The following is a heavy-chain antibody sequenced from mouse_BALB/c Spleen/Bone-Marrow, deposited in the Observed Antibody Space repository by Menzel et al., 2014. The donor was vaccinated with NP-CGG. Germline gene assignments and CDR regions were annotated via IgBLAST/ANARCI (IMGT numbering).Heavy chain of an antibody. D-gene: IGHD1-1*01. CDR2: IWAGGST. Sequence: VQRVESGPGLVAPSQSLSITCTVSGFSLTSYGVHWVRQPPGKGLEWLGVIWAGGSTNYNSALMSRLSISKDNSKSQVFLKMNSLQTDDTDMYYCARDYYGSLYAMDYWGQGTSVTVSS. V-gene: IGHV2-9*02. CDR1: GFSLTSYG. J-gene: IGHJ4*01. CDR3: ARDYYGSLYAMDY.